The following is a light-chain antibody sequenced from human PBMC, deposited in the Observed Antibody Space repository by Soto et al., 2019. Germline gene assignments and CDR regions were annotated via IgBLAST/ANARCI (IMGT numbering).Light chain of an antibody. J-gene: IGLJ2*01. CDR1: SSDVENYNL. CDR3: CSYASTKNIL. Sequence: QSALTQPASVSGSPGQSITISCTGTSSDVENYNLVSWYQQHPGKAPRLLIYEGSKWPSGVSNRFSASKSGNTASLTISGLQAEDEADYYCCSYASTKNILFGGGTKLTVL. V-gene: IGLV2-23*01. CDR2: EGS.